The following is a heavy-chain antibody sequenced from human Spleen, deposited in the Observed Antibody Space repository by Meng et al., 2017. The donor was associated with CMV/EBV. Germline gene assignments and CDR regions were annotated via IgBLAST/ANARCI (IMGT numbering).Heavy chain of an antibody. Sequence: GGSLRLSCAASGFTVSSNYMSWVRQAPGKGLEWVSVIYSCGSTYYADSVKGRFTISRDNSKNTLYLQMNSLRAEDTAVYYCAREYYDFWSGNAYYYYGMDVWGQGTTVTVSS. J-gene: IGHJ6*02. CDR1: GFTVSSNY. CDR3: AREYYDFWSGNAYYYYGMDV. D-gene: IGHD3-3*01. V-gene: IGHV3-66*03. CDR2: IYSCGST.